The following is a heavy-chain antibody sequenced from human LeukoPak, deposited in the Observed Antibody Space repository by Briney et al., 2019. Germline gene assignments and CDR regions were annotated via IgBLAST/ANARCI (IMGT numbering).Heavy chain of an antibody. Sequence: GESLKISSKGSGYSFTSYWIGWVRQMPGKGLEWMGIIYPGDSDTRYSPSFQGQVTISADKSISTAYLQWSSLKASDTAMYYCARLGSDYYYYMDVWGKGTTVTVSS. CDR1: GYSFTSYW. CDR2: IYPGDSDT. V-gene: IGHV5-51*01. D-gene: IGHD3-10*01. CDR3: ARLGSDYYYYMDV. J-gene: IGHJ6*03.